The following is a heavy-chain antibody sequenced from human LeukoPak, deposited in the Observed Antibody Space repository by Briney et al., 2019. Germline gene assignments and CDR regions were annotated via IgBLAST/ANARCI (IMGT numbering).Heavy chain of an antibody. V-gene: IGHV3-23*01. J-gene: IGHJ4*02. CDR3: AKGDRSSWYAFDY. Sequence: GGSLRLSCAASGFTFSSYAMSWVRQAPGEGLEWVSAISGSGGSTYYADSVKGRFTISRDNSKNTLYLQMNSLRAEDTAVYYCAKGDRSSWYAFDYWGQGTLVTVSS. D-gene: IGHD6-13*01. CDR2: ISGSGGST. CDR1: GFTFSSYA.